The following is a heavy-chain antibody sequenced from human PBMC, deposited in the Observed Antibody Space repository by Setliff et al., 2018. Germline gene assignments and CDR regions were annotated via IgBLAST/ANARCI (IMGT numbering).Heavy chain of an antibody. CDR3: ATGGLLWFGELSGGAFDI. J-gene: IGHJ3*02. Sequence: ASVKVSCKVSGYTLTELSMHWVRQAPGEGLEWMGGLDPEDGETIYAQKFQGRVTMTEDTSTDTAYMELSSLRSEDTAVYYCATGGLLWFGELSGGAFDIWGQGTMVTVSS. D-gene: IGHD3-10*01. CDR2: LDPEDGET. V-gene: IGHV1-24*01. CDR1: GYTLTELS.